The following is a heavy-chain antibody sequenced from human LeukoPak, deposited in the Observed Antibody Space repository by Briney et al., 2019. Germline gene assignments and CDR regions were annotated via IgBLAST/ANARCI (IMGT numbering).Heavy chain of an antibody. CDR1: GGSISSSSYY. CDR3: ARAPSRYYGSGSYGTFDY. V-gene: IGHV4-39*07. J-gene: IGHJ4*02. CDR2: IYYSGST. D-gene: IGHD3-10*01. Sequence: KPSETLSLTCTVSGGSISSSSYYWGWIRQPPGKGLEWIGSIYYSGSTYYNPSLKIRVTISVDTSKNQFSLKLSSVTAADTAVYYCARAPSRYYGSGSYGTFDYWGQGTLVTVSS.